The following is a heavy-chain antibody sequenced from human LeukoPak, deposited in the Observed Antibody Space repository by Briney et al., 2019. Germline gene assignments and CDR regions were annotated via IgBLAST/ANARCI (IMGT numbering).Heavy chain of an antibody. CDR3: ARAAAGNYYYYYGMDV. J-gene: IGHJ6*02. Sequence: GGSLRLSCAASGFTVSSNYMSWVRQAPGKGLEWVSVIHSGGSTYYADSVKGRFTISRDNSKNTLYLQMNSLRAEDTAVYYCARAAAGNYYYYYGMDVWGQGTTVTVSS. CDR1: GFTVSSNY. CDR2: IHSGGST. D-gene: IGHD2-2*01. V-gene: IGHV3-53*01.